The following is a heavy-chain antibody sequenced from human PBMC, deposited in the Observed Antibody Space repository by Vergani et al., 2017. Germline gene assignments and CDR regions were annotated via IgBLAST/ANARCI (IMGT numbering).Heavy chain of an antibody. Sequence: EVLLVESGGDLVQPGGSLRLSCEASGFNFQIYWMGWVRQTAEKGLEWVANIKQDGSEDYYVDSVKGRFTITRDNAKKFIYLQMNSLRADDTAVYYCVREGLATIYNWFDPWGQGTRVTVSS. J-gene: IGHJ5*01. CDR3: VREGLATIYNWFDP. D-gene: IGHD5-24*01. CDR1: GFNFQIYW. V-gene: IGHV3-7*01. CDR2: IKQDGSED.